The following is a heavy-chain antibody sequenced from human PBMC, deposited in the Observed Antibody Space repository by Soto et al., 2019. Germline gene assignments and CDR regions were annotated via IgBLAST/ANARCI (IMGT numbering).Heavy chain of an antibody. CDR1: GYTFSTHY. Sequence: QVRLVQSGAEVKRPGASVTLSCRATGYTFSTHYIHWVRQAPGQGLEWMGIINPSVGTTSYAQRFQGRVTLTRDTSTTTVFMDLSGLTSQDTATYYCARDLLHPGEPNGYCSGGACNFPPGGMDVWGQGTTVTVS. V-gene: IGHV1-46*01. CDR3: ARDLLHPGEPNGYCSGGACNFPPGGMDV. D-gene: IGHD2-15*01. J-gene: IGHJ6*02. CDR2: INPSVGTT.